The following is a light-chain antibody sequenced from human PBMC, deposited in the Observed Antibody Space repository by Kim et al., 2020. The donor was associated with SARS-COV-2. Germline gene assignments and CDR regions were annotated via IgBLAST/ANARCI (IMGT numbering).Light chain of an antibody. CDR1: QSVSSN. CDR3: QQYKNWPPYT. V-gene: IGKV3-15*01. J-gene: IGKJ2*01. CDR2: GAY. Sequence: VSPGERATLSCRASQSVSSNLAWYQQKPGQAPRLLIYGAYTRATGIPARFSGSGSGTEFTLTISSLQSEDFAGYYCQQYKNWPPYTFGQGTKLEI.